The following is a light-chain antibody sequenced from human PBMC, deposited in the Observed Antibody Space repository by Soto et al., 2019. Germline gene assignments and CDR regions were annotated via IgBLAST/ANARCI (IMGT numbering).Light chain of an antibody. CDR1: MPNIGINT. Sequence: QSLLTHPPSASRTPGHRFTMSFSGSMPNIGINTLNWYQQFPVTAPKVIIHSNDKRPSGVPDRFSGSKSGTSASLDISGLKSEDEAEYYCAAWDDSMNVVVFGGGTKVTVL. J-gene: IGLJ2*01. CDR3: AAWDDSMNVVV. V-gene: IGLV1-44*01. CDR2: SND.